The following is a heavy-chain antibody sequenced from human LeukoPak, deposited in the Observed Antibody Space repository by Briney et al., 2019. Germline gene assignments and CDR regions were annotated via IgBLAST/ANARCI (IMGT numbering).Heavy chain of an antibody. CDR1: GGSISSYY. D-gene: IGHD2-15*01. CDR2: IYYSGST. Sequence: SETLSLTCTVSGGSISSYYWSWIRQPPGKGLEWIGYIYYSGSTNYNPSLKSRVTISVDTSKNQFSLKLSSVTAADTAVYYCARVRVGCSGGSCYSIPRYWYFDLWGRGTLVTVSS. CDR3: ARVRVGCSGGSCYSIPRYWYFDL. J-gene: IGHJ2*01. V-gene: IGHV4-59*01.